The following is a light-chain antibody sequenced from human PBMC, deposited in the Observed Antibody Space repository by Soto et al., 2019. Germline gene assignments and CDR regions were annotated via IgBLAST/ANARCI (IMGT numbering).Light chain of an antibody. J-gene: IGKJ5*01. CDR2: GAS. CDR3: QQYNNWPTIT. Sequence: EIVFTQSPATLSLSPGERATLSCRASQSVNNKVAWYQQKPGQAPRLLIFGASTRANGIPARFSESGSVTELTLTLSSLQSEDFAAYYCQQYNNWPTITFGQGTRLEIK. V-gene: IGKV3-15*01. CDR1: QSVNNK.